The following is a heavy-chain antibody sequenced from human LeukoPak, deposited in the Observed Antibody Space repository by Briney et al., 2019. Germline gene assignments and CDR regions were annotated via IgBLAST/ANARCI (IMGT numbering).Heavy chain of an antibody. CDR1: GYTFTSYG. D-gene: IGHD6-6*01. J-gene: IGHJ6*02. Sequence: SVKVSCKASGYTFTSYGISWVRQAPGQGLEWMGGIIPIFGTANYAQKFQGRVTITADESTSTAYMELSSLRSEDTAVYYCARGGSGAARRDYYYGMDVWGQGTTVTVSS. CDR2: IIPIFGTA. CDR3: ARGGSGAARRDYYYGMDV. V-gene: IGHV1-69*13.